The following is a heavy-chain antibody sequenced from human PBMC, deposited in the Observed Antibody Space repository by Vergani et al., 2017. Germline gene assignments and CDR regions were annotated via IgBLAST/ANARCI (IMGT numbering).Heavy chain of an antibody. Sequence: QVQLVQSGAEVKKPGASVKVSCKASGYTFTSYDINWVRQATGQGLEWMGWMNPNSGNTGYAQKFQGRVTITRNTSISTAYMELSSLRSEDTAVYYCARGINHFESNDYYGDAFDIWGQGTLVSVSS. D-gene: IGHD3-22*01. CDR2: MNPNSGNT. V-gene: IGHV1-8*03. J-gene: IGHJ3*02. CDR1: GYTFTSYD. CDR3: ARGINHFESNDYYGDAFDI.